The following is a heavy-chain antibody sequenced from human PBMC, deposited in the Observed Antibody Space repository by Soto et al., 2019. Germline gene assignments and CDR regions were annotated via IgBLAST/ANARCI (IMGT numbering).Heavy chain of an antibody. CDR3: ARDQGASYGLYYFDY. V-gene: IGHV3-23*01. CDR2: VSASGTGT. J-gene: IGHJ4*02. CDR1: GFTFRSYA. D-gene: IGHD5-18*01. Sequence: GGSLRRSCAASGFTFRSYAMSWVRQAPGKGLEWVSAVSASGTGTYYSDSVKGRFTISRDNSKNTLYLQMNSLRAEDTALYYCARDQGASYGLYYFDYWGQGTLVTVSS.